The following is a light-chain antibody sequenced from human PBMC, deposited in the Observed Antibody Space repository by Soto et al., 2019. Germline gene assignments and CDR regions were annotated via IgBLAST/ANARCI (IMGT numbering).Light chain of an antibody. J-gene: IGKJ4*01. CDR2: ATS. CDR1: QGIAPY. V-gene: IGKV1-27*01. Sequence: DVQMTQSPSSLSAFVGDRVTITCRASQGIAPYLAWFQQKPGKVPKLLIYATSTSQSGFPSRFRGRGSGTDFPLTISSLQPQDVAKYYCQKYNSAPLTFGGGTQVEIK. CDR3: QKYNSAPLT.